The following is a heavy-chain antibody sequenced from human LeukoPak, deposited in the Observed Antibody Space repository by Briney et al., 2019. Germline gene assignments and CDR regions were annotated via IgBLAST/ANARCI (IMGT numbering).Heavy chain of an antibody. V-gene: IGHV3-23*01. Sequence: GGSLRLSCTASGFTFSTYAMMSVRQTPGKGLEWVSDISAGGGSAHYADSVKGRFTISRDNSKHSLFLQMNSLRAEDTAVYYCARDPNGDYIGAFDMWGPGTMVTVSS. D-gene: IGHD4-17*01. CDR2: ISAGGGSA. CDR1: GFTFSTYA. CDR3: ARDPNGDYIGAFDM. J-gene: IGHJ3*02.